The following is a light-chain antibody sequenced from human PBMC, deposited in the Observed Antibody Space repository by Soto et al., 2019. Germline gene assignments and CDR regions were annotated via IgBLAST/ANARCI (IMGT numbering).Light chain of an antibody. Sequence: DILVTQSPLSLPVTPGEPASISCRSSQNLLHRNGYNYLDWYLQKPGQSPQLLIYLGSNRASGVPARFSGSGSGTDFTLKISRVEAEDVGVYYCMQALQSPPTFGQGTKVEIK. J-gene: IGKJ1*01. V-gene: IGKV2-28*01. CDR1: QNLLHRNGYNY. CDR2: LGS. CDR3: MQALQSPPT.